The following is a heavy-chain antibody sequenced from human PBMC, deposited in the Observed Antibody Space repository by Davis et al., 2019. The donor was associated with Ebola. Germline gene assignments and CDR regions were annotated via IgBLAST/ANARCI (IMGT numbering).Heavy chain of an antibody. J-gene: IGHJ4*02. Sequence: GESLKISCAASGFTFSSYGMHWVRQAPGKGLEWVAVIWYDGSNKYYADSVKGRFTISRDNSKNTLYLQMNSLRAEGTAVYYCARDLAAGPGDYWGQVTLVTVSS. CDR3: ARDLAAGPGDY. CDR1: GFTFSSYG. D-gene: IGHD2-15*01. CDR2: IWYDGSNK. V-gene: IGHV3-33*01.